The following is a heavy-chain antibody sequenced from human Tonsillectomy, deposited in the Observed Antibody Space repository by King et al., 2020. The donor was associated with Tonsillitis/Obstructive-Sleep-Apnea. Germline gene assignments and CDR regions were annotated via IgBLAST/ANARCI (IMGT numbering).Heavy chain of an antibody. J-gene: IGHJ6*02. CDR1: GFTFSNYA. CDR2: RSSDGSAT. D-gene: IGHD3-16*01. CDR3: ARGGLRGASYYYYGMDV. V-gene: IGHV3-30*04. Sequence: VQLVESGGGAVQPGRSLKLSCVGSGFTFSNYAMHWVRQAPSKGLQWVAVRSSDGSATYYADSVKGRFTISRDNSKNTLFLHMNSLRTEDTAVYFCARGGLRGASYYYYGMDVWGQGTTVTVSS.